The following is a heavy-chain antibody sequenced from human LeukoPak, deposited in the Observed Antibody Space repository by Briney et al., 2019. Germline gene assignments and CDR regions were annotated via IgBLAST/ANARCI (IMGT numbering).Heavy chain of an antibody. J-gene: IGHJ4*02. CDR3: AKVTYYYGSGSEYYFDY. CDR1: GFTFSSYA. D-gene: IGHD3-10*01. V-gene: IGHV3-23*01. CDR2: SSGSGGST. Sequence: GGSLRLSCAASGFTFSSYAMSWVRQAPGKGLEWVSASSGSGGSTYYADSVKGRFTITRDNSKNTLYLQMNSLRAEDTAVYYCAKVTYYYGSGSEYYFDYWGQGTLVTVSS.